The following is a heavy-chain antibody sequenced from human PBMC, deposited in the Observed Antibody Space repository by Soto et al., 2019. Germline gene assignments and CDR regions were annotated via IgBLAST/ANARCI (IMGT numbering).Heavy chain of an antibody. CDR1: GYTFTSYG. D-gene: IGHD2-2*01. Sequence: ASVKVSCKASGYTFTSYGISWVRQAPGQGLEWMGWISAYNGNTNYAQKLQGRVTMTTDTSTSTAYMELRSLRSDDTAVYYCARTGSYCSSTSCYPYYFDYWGQGTLVTVSS. CDR2: ISAYNGNT. V-gene: IGHV1-18*01. J-gene: IGHJ4*02. CDR3: ARTGSYCSSTSCYPYYFDY.